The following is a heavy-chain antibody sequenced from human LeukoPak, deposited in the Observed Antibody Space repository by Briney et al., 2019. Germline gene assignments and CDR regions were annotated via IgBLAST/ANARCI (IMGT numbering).Heavy chain of an antibody. V-gene: IGHV3-30*18. CDR2: ISSDGDNK. CDR1: GFTFSSFA. J-gene: IGHJ4*02. Sequence: GGSLRLSCAASGFTFSSFAMHWVRQAPGKGLEWVAVISSDGDNKYSADSVKGRFTISRDNSKKTLYLQLNSLGPEDTAVYHCAKAGLVHCSSINCPTGLDSWGQGTLVTVSS. CDR3: AKAGLVHCSSINCPTGLDS. D-gene: IGHD2-2*01.